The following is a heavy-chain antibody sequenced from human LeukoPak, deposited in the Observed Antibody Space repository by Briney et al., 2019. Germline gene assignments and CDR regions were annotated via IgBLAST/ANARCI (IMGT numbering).Heavy chain of an antibody. CDR3: AKCSGGYSGYDDY. D-gene: IGHD5-12*01. J-gene: IGHJ4*02. V-gene: IGHV3-23*01. CDR2: ISGSGGST. Sequence: GGSLGLSCAASGFTFSSYAMSWVRQAPGKGLEWVSGISGSGGSTYYADSVKGRFTISRDESKNTLYLQMNSLRAEDTAVYYCAKCSGGYSGYDDYWGQGTLVTVSS. CDR1: GFTFSSYA.